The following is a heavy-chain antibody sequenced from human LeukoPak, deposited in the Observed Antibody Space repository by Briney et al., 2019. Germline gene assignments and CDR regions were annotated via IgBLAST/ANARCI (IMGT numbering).Heavy chain of an antibody. D-gene: IGHD4-17*01. Sequence: SETLSLTRVGYGGSHSFSYWSWIRQPPGQGLEWIGEINRSGTINYKPSLNSRVTISVDTSKKQFSLNLSSLTAADAAVYYCARDRDNSADYAVVYWGQGTLVTVSS. V-gene: IGHV4-34*01. CDR2: INRSGTI. J-gene: IGHJ4*02. CDR1: GGSHSFSY. CDR3: ARDRDNSADYAVVY.